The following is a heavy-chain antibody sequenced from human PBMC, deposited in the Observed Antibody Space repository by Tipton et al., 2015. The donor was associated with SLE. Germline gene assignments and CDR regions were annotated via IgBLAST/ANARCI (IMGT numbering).Heavy chain of an antibody. D-gene: IGHD1-1*01. CDR3: ARAPHDSIHYGMDV. J-gene: IGHJ6*02. CDR1: GGSISDDNYY. V-gene: IGHV4-39*07. CDR2: IYYSGST. Sequence: LRLSCTVSGGSISDDNYYWGWIRQPPGKGLEWIGSIYYSGSTNYNPSLKSRVTISVDTSKNQFSLKLSSVTAADTAVYYCARAPHDSIHYGMDVWGQGTTVTVSS.